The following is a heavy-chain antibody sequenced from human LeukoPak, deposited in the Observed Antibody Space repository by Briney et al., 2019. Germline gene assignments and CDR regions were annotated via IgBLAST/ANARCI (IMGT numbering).Heavy chain of an antibody. D-gene: IGHD4-17*01. Sequence: GGSLRLSCAASGFTVSSNYMSWVRQAPGKGLEWVSVIYSGGSTYYADSVKGRFTISRDNSKNTLYLQMNSLRAEDTAVYYCARERFDDYGDYYFDYWGQGTLVTVSS. J-gene: IGHJ4*02. CDR3: ARERFDDYGDYYFDY. CDR2: IYSGGST. V-gene: IGHV3-53*01. CDR1: GFTVSSNY.